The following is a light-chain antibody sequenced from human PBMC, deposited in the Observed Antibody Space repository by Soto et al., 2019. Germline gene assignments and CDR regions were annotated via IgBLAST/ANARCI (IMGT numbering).Light chain of an antibody. CDR3: QQRSSWPLT. J-gene: IGKJ4*01. CDR1: QSVGNY. Sequence: EIVLTQSPATLSLSPGERATLSCRASQSVGNYLVWYQLKPGQAPRLLIYDASNRATDIPARFSGSESGTDFTLTISSLEPEDFAVYYCQQRSSWPLTFGGGTKVEIK. CDR2: DAS. V-gene: IGKV3-11*01.